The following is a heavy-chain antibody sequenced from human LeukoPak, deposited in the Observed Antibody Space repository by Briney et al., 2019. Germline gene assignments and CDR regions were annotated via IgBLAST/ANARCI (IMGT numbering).Heavy chain of an antibody. D-gene: IGHD6-6*01. Sequence: GRSLRLSCAASGFTFSSYGMHWVRQAPGKGLEWVAFIRYDGSNKYYADSVKGRFTISRDNSKNALYLQMNSLRAEDTAVYYCAKDNAARLDYWGQGTLVTVSS. CDR1: GFTFSSYG. CDR2: IRYDGSNK. V-gene: IGHV3-30*02. CDR3: AKDNAARLDY. J-gene: IGHJ4*02.